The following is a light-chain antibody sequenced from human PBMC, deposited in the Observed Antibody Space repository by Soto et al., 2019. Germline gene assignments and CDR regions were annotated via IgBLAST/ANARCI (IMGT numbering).Light chain of an antibody. CDR1: QSILYSSNNKNY. CDR3: QNYYNTPLT. J-gene: IGKJ4*01. CDR2: WAS. V-gene: IGKV4-1*01. Sequence: DIVMTQSPDSLAVSLGERATINCKSSQSILYSSNNKNYLAWYQQKPGEPPKLLIYWASTRESGVPDRFSGSGSGTDFTITITSLQAEDVAVYYCQNYYNTPLTFGGGTKVESK.